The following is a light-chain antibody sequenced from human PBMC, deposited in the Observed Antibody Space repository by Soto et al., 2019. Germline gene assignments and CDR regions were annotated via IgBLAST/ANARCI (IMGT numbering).Light chain of an antibody. CDR1: SSDVGGYNY. Sequence: QSALTQPASVSGSPGQSITISCSGTSSDVGGYNYVSWYQQHPGKVPKLMIYKVNNRPSGVSNRFSGSKSGTTASLTISGLQAEDEADYYCSSYTSNSTSYVFGTGTKVTVL. V-gene: IGLV2-14*01. J-gene: IGLJ1*01. CDR3: SSYTSNSTSYV. CDR2: KVN.